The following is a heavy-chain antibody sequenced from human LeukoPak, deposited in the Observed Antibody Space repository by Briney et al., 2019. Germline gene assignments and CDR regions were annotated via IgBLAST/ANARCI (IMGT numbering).Heavy chain of an antibody. J-gene: IGHJ4*02. CDR3: ARMSTVTSPFDY. Sequence: SVKVSCKASGGTFSNYTISWVRQAPGQGLEWMGRIIPILGIANYAQKFQGRVTITADKSTSTAYMELSSLRSEDTAVYYCARMSTVTSPFDYWGQGTLVTVSS. CDR1: GGTFSNYT. D-gene: IGHD4-11*01. V-gene: IGHV1-69*02. CDR2: IIPILGIA.